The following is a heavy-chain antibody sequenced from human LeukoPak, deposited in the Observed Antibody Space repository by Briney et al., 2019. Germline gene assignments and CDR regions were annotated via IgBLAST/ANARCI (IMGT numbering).Heavy chain of an antibody. CDR2: INVYNGNT. Sequence: ASVKVSCKASGYTFTSYGISWVRQAPGQGLEWMGWINVYNGNTNFAQKFQDRVTMTTDISTGTAYMELRSLISDDTALYYCTRDNAWEPRAFDIWGRGTMVTISS. V-gene: IGHV1-18*04. CDR3: TRDNAWEPRAFDI. D-gene: IGHD1-26*01. J-gene: IGHJ3*02. CDR1: GYTFTSYG.